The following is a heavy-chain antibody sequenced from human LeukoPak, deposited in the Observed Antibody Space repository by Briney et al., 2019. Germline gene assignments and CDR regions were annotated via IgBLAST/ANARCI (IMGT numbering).Heavy chain of an antibody. CDR2: IRYDGSNK. J-gene: IGHJ6*03. CDR1: GFTFSSYG. Sequence: GGSLRLSCAASGFTFSSYGMHWVRQAPGKGLEWVAFIRYDGSNKYYADSVKGRFTISRDNSKNTLYLQMNSLRAEDTAVYYCARDGVSSSWYRHYYYYYMDVWGKGTTVTVSS. D-gene: IGHD6-13*01. CDR3: ARDGVSSSWYRHYYYYYMDV. V-gene: IGHV3-30*02.